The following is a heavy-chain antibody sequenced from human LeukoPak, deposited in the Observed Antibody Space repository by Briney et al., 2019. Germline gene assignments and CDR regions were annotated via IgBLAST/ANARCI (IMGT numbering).Heavy chain of an antibody. CDR2: ISYDGSNK. D-gene: IGHD3-9*01. V-gene: IGHV3-30*18. Sequence: GGSLRLSCAASGFTLSSYDMHWVRQAPGKGLEWVAVISYDGSNKYYADSVKGRFTISRDNSKNTLYLQMNSLRAEDTAVYYCAKDLPPFYDILTGFDYWGQGTLVTVSS. CDR1: GFTLSSYD. J-gene: IGHJ4*02. CDR3: AKDLPPFYDILTGFDY.